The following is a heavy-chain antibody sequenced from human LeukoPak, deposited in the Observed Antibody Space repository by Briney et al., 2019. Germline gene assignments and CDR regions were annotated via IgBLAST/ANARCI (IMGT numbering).Heavy chain of an antibody. V-gene: IGHV4-31*03. CDR1: GGSISSGGYY. Sequence: SETLSPTCTVSGGSISSGGYYWSWIRQHPGKGLEWIGYIYYSGSTYYNPSLKSRVTISVDTSKNQFSLKLSSVTAADTAVYYCARDLSEAWFDPWGQGTLVTVSS. CDR3: ARDLSEAWFDP. J-gene: IGHJ5*02. CDR2: IYYSGST.